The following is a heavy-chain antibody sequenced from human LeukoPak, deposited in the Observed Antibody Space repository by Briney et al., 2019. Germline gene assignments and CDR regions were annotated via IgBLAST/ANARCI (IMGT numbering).Heavy chain of an antibody. V-gene: IGHV3-21*01. J-gene: IGHJ4*02. Sequence: PGGSLRLSCAASGFTFSRYSMNWVRQAPGKGLEWVSSISSSSSYIYYADSVKGRFTISRDNAKNSLYLQMNSLRAEDTAAYYCARESDYGDYGTDYWGQGTLVTVSS. D-gene: IGHD4-17*01. CDR2: ISSSSSYI. CDR3: ARESDYGDYGTDY. CDR1: GFTFSRYS.